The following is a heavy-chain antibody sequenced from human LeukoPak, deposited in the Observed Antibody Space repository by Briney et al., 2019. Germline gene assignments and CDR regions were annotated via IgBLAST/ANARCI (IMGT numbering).Heavy chain of an antibody. CDR2: GNHSGST. D-gene: IGHD3-22*01. V-gene: IGHV4-34*01. J-gene: IGHJ6*03. Sequence: SETLSLTCAVYGGSFSGYYWSWIRQPPGKGLEWIGAGNHSGSTNYNPSVKSRVTISVDTSKTQFSLTLSSVTAADTAVYYWARHFVARSGYYPYYYYYYMDVWGKGTTVTVPS. CDR3: ARHFVARSGYYPYYYYYYMDV. CDR1: GGSFSGYY.